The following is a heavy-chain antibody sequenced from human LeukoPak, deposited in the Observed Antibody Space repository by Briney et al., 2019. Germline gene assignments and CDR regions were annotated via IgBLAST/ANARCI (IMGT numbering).Heavy chain of an antibody. CDR3: AREKIPGPRGYYYGMDV. CDR2: IYYSGST. J-gene: IGHJ6*02. CDR1: GGSVSSGSYY. V-gene: IGHV4-61*01. D-gene: IGHD2-21*01. Sequence: SETLSLTCTVSGGSVSSGSYYWSWIRQPPGKGLEWIGYIYYSGSTNYNPSLKSRVTISVDTSKNQFSLKLSSVTAADTAVYYCAREKIPGPRGYYYGMDVWGQGTTVTVSS.